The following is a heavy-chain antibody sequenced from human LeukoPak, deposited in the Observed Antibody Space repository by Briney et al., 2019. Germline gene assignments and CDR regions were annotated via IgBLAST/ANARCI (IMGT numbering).Heavy chain of an antibody. Sequence: SETLSLTCAVYGGSFSGYYWSCIRQPPGKGLEWIGEINHSGSTNYNPSLKSRVTISVDTSKNQFSLKLSSVTAADTAVYYCARARVFRTTYYYDSSGYYLDYWGQGTLVTVSS. D-gene: IGHD3-22*01. CDR1: GGSFSGYY. V-gene: IGHV4-34*01. CDR3: ARARVFRTTYYYDSSGYYLDY. CDR2: INHSGST. J-gene: IGHJ4*02.